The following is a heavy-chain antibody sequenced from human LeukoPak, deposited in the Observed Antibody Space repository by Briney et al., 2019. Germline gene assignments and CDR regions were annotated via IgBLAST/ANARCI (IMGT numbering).Heavy chain of an antibody. D-gene: IGHD1-14*01. CDR3: ARDRAPYFAPEYSWFDP. Sequence: VASVKVSCKASGYSFTSYYMHWVRQAPGQGLEWMGIINPSGGSTSYAQKFQGRVTMTRDMSTSTVYMELSSLRSEDTAVYYCARDRAPYFAPEYSWFDPWGQGTLVTVSS. V-gene: IGHV1-46*01. CDR2: INPSGGST. J-gene: IGHJ5*02. CDR1: GYSFTSYY.